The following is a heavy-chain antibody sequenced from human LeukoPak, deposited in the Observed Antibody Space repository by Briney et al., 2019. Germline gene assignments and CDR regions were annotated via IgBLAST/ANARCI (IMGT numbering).Heavy chain of an antibody. CDR2: ISSSGSTI. Sequence: KPGGSLRLSCAASGFTFSDYYMSWIRQAPGKGLEWVSYISSSGSTIYYADSVKGRFTISRDNAKNSLYLQMNSLRAEDTAVYYCAKSVAIYFYYGLDVWGQGTTVTVSS. CDR1: GFTFSDYY. CDR3: AKSVAIYFYYGLDV. V-gene: IGHV3-11*01. D-gene: IGHD3-3*01. J-gene: IGHJ6*02.